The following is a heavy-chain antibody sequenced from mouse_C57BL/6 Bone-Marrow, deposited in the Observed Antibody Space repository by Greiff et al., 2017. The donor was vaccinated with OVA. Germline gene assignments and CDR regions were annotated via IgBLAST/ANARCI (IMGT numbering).Heavy chain of an antibody. D-gene: IGHD3-3*01. CDR3: ARGAGSWFAY. V-gene: IGHV3-6*01. Sequence: EVKLEESGPGLVKPSQSLSLTCSVTGYSITSGYYWNWIRQFPGNKLEWMGYISYDGSNNYNPSLKNRISITRYTSKNQFFLKLNSVTTEDTATYYCARGAGSWFAYWGQGTLVTVSA. CDR1: GYSITSGYY. J-gene: IGHJ3*01. CDR2: ISYDGSN.